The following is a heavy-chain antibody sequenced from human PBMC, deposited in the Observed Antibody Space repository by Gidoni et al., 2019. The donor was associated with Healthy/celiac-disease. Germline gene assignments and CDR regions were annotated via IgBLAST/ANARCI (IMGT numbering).Heavy chain of an antibody. CDR3: ARRVGYSYGHGTNWFDP. D-gene: IGHD5-18*01. J-gene: IGHJ5*02. CDR1: GFTFSSYA. CDR2: ISGSGGST. V-gene: IGHV3-23*01. Sequence: EVQLLESGGGLVQPGGSLRLSCAASGFTFSSYAMSWVRQAPVKGLEWVSAISGSGGSTYYADSVKGRFTISRDNSKNTLYLQMNSLRAEDTAVYYCARRVGYSYGHGTNWFDPWGQGTLVTVSS.